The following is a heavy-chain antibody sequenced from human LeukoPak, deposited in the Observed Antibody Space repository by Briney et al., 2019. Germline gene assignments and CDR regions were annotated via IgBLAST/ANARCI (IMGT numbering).Heavy chain of an antibody. CDR2: IYISGST. D-gene: IGHD3-22*01. J-gene: IGHJ4*02. Sequence: PSETLSLTCTVSGVSINTYYWSWIRQPAGKGLEWIGRIYISGSTNYNPSLKSRVTMSLDTSKNQLSLKLSPVTAADTAVYYCASLYYDSGGYSRDYWGQGTLVTVSS. V-gene: IGHV4-4*07. CDR3: ASLYYDSGGYSRDY. CDR1: GVSINTYY.